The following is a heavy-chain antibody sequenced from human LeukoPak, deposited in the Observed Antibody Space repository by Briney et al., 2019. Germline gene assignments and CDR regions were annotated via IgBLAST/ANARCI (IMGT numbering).Heavy chain of an antibody. CDR1: GYTFTSYG. CDR2: ISAYNGNT. J-gene: IGHJ5*02. D-gene: IGHD2-2*01. Sequence: GASVKVSCKASGYTFTSYGISWVRQAPGQGLEWMGWISAYNGNTNYAQKLQGRVTMTTDTSTSTAYMELRSLRSDDTAVYYRARGKGGDIVVVPAAIPNWFDPWGQGTLVTVSS. V-gene: IGHV1-18*01. CDR3: ARGKGGDIVVVPAAIPNWFDP.